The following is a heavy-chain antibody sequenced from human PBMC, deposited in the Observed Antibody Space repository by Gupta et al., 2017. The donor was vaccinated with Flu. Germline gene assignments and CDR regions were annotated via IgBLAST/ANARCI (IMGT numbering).Heavy chain of an antibody. Sequence: EVQLLASGGGLVQPGRSLSLSCAASGFNFDDYAMHWVRQVPGKGLEWVGGVSWNSASVGYADSVKGRFIISKDNSKSSLFLQMDSLRVEDTALYFCVRARYFDTSGYSIDAFDLWGQGTMVTVSS. D-gene: IGHD3-22*01. CDR3: VRARYFDTSGYSIDAFDL. CDR1: GFNFDDYA. V-gene: IGHV3-9*01. J-gene: IGHJ3*01. CDR2: VSWNSASV.